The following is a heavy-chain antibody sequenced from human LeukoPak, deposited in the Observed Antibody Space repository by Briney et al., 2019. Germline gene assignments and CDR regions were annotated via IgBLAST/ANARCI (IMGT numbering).Heavy chain of an antibody. CDR1: GFTFRTYG. Sequence: GGSLRLSCAGSGFTFRTYGMNWVRQAPGKGLEWVALVSYDGSNKYYADSVKGRFTISRDNSKNTLYLQMNSLRAEDMAVYYCANGDYYLDYWGQGTLVTVSS. J-gene: IGHJ4*02. V-gene: IGHV3-30*18. CDR3: ANGDYYLDY. CDR2: VSYDGSNK. D-gene: IGHD4-17*01.